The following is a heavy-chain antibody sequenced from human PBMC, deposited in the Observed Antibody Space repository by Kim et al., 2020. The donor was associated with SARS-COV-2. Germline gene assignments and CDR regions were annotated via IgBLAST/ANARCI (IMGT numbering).Heavy chain of an antibody. J-gene: IGHJ6*02. CDR1: GGSFSAYY. CDR2: INSSGTT. V-gene: IGHV4-34*01. D-gene: IGHD3-9*01. CDR3: ARAGYYDILTGYDYYYGMDV. Sequence: SETLSLTCAVYGGSFSAYYWSWTRKPPGKGLEWIGDINSSGTTNHNPSLKSRVTISVDTSKTQFSLKLSSVTAADAAVYYCARAGYYDILTGYDYYYGMDVWGQGTTVTVSS.